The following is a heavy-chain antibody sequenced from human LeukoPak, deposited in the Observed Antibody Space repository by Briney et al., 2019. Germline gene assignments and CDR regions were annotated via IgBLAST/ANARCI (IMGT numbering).Heavy chain of an antibody. CDR3: VRDQGGAVSY. D-gene: IGHD3-16*01. CDR2: ISSSGGST. Sequence: GGSLRLSCAASGFTFSSYGMSWVRQAPGKGLEWVSAISSSGGSTYYADSVKGRFIISRDNAKSSLFLQMNSLRAEDTAVYYCVRDQGGAVSYWGQGTLVTVSS. CDR1: GFTFSSYG. V-gene: IGHV3-23*01. J-gene: IGHJ4*02.